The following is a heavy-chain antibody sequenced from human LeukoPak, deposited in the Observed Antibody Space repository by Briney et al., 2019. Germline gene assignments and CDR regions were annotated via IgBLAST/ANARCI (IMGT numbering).Heavy chain of an antibody. CDR3: ARTRTNYYFDY. Sequence: PGGSLRLSCAASGFTVSSNYMSWVRQAPGKGLEWVSVIYSGGSTYYADSVKGRSTISRDNSKNTLYLQMNSLRAEDTAVYYCARTRTNYYFDYWGQGTLVTFSS. J-gene: IGHJ4*02. CDR1: GFTVSSNY. D-gene: IGHD1-7*01. V-gene: IGHV3-53*01. CDR2: IYSGGST.